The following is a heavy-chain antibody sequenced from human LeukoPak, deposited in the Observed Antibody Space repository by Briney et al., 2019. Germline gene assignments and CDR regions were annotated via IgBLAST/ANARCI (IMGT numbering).Heavy chain of an antibody. V-gene: IGHV3-9*01. CDR1: GFTFSSYA. D-gene: IGHD5-18*01. CDR3: AKNPPSYTAMVTGYYYYYMDV. Sequence: PGGSLRLSCAASGFTFSSYAMHWVRQAPGKGLEWVSGISCNRTSLVYADSVKGRFTISRDNANNSLYLQMNSLRAEDTAVYYCAKNPPSYTAMVTGYYYYYMDVWGKGTTVTVSS. CDR2: ISCNRTSL. J-gene: IGHJ6*03.